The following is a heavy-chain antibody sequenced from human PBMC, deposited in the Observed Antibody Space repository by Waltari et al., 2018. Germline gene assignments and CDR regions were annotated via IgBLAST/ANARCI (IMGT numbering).Heavy chain of an antibody. J-gene: IGHJ6*02. D-gene: IGHD3-10*01. CDR2: ISAYNGNT. CDR1: GYTFTSYG. CDR3: ARDLRVMVRGVTYYYYGMDV. V-gene: IGHV1-18*01. Sequence: QVQLVQSGAEVKKPGASVTFSCKASGYTFTSYGLSWVRRAPGQGLEWMGWISAYNGNTNYAQKLQGRVTMTTDTSTSTAYMELRSLRSDDTAVYYCARDLRVMVRGVTYYYYGMDVWGQGTTVTVSS.